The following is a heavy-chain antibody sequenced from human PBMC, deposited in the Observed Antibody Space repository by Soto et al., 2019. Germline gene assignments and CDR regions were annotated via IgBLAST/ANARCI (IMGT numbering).Heavy chain of an antibody. CDR1: GFTFDDYA. V-gene: IGHV3-9*01. D-gene: IGHD2-2*01. CDR2: ISWNRGSI. CDR3: AKDITGRLLYCSSTSCPVHMAV. Sequence: EVHLVESGGGLVQTGRSLRLSCAASGFTFDDYAMHWVRQAPGKGLEWVSGISWNRGSIGDADSVKGRFTISRDNANNSLYLPMNRLSAEDTALYYCAKDITGRLLYCSSTSCPVHMAVGGQGTTITVSS. J-gene: IGHJ6*02.